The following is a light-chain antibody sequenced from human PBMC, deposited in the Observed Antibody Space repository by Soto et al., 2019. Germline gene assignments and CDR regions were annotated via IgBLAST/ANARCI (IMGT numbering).Light chain of an antibody. V-gene: IGKV3-15*01. CDR2: DAS. J-gene: IGKJ4*01. Sequence: IVMTQSPATLSVSPGEGVTLSCRASQSVRHKLAWYQQRPGQGLRLLIFDASTRAPGVPDRFSGSGSGTDFTLTINSLQSADSAVYFCQQYDNWPPITFGGGTKLEIK. CDR3: QQYDNWPPIT. CDR1: QSVRHK.